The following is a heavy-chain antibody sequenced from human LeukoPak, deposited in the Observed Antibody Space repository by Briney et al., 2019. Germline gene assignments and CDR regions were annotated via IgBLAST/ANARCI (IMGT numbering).Heavy chain of an antibody. V-gene: IGHV3-7*01. CDR3: ARDKGYYDSSGYYPYYYYYGMDV. CDR1: GFTFSSYW. J-gene: IGHJ6*02. CDR2: IKQDGSEK. Sequence: PGGSLRLSCAASGFTFSSYWMSWVRQAPGKGLEWVANIKQDGSEKYYVDSVKGRFTISRDNSKNTLYLQMNSLRAEDTAVYYCARDKGYYDSSGYYPYYYYYGMDVWGQGTTVTVSS. D-gene: IGHD3-22*01.